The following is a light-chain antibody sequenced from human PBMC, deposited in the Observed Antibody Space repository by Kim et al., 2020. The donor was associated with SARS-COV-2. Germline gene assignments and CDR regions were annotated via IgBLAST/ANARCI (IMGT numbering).Light chain of an antibody. Sequence: SSELTQDPAVSVALGQTVRITCQEDSLRSYYASWYQQKPGQAPVLVIYGKNNRPSGIPDRFSGSSSGNTASLTITGAQAEDEADYYCNSRDSSGNYVFGTGTKVTVL. CDR1: SLRSYY. CDR2: GKN. J-gene: IGLJ1*01. CDR3: NSRDSSGNYV. V-gene: IGLV3-19*01.